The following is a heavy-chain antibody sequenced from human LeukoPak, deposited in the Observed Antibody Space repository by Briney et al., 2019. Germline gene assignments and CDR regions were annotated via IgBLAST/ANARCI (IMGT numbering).Heavy chain of an antibody. V-gene: IGHV3-23*01. CDR2: ITGTDAST. CDR1: GFTFANYA. J-gene: IGHJ6*02. CDR3: AKVYYDILTGYRVDGMDV. Sequence: PGGSLRLSCTASGFTFANYAMSWVRQAPGKGLEWVSSITGTDASTFYADSVKGRFTISRDNPKNTLYLQMNSLRAEDTAVYYCAKVYYDILTGYRVDGMDVWGQGTTVTVSS. D-gene: IGHD3-9*01.